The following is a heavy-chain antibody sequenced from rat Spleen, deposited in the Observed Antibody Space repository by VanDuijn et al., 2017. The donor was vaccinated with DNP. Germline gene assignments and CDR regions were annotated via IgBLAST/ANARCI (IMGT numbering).Heavy chain of an antibody. D-gene: IGHD1-11*01. CDR1: GFSLINNG. CDR2: ISSGGDT. J-gene: IGHJ2*01. CDR3: TRGGYGGYFAY. V-gene: IGHV2S12*01. Sequence: QVQLKESGPGLLQPSQTLSLTCTVSGFSLINNGISWVRRPPGKGLEWIASISSGGDTYYNSAFKSRLSISRDTSKSQVFLKMNSLQTEDTAIYFCTRGGYGGYFAYWGQGVMVTVSS.